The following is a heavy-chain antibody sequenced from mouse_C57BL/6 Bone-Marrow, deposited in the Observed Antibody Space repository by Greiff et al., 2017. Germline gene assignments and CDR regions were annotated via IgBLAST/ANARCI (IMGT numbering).Heavy chain of an antibody. CDR2: ISYNGSN. CDR3: ARINYYGSSRYFDV. V-gene: IGHV3-6*01. J-gene: IGHJ1*03. Sequence: EVQLQESGPGLVKPSQSLSLTCSVTGYSITSGYYWNWIRQFPGNKLEWMGYISYNGSNNYNPSLKNRISIPRDTSKNQFFLKLNSVTTEDTATYYCARINYYGSSRYFDVWGTGTTVTVSS. CDR1: GYSITSGYY. D-gene: IGHD1-1*01.